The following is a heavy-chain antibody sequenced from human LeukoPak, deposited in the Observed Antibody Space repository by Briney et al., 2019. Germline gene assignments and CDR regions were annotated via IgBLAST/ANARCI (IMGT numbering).Heavy chain of an antibody. CDR2: INPNSGGT. V-gene: IGHV1-2*02. J-gene: IGHJ4*02. CDR1: GYTFTGYY. Sequence: ASVKVSCKASGYTFTGYYMHWVRQAPGQGLEWMGWINPNSGGTNYAQKFQGRVTMTRGTSISTAYMELSRLRSDDTAVYYCARDDDCRSTSCYIGYWGQGTLVTVSS. CDR3: ARDDDCRSTSCYIGY. D-gene: IGHD2-2*02.